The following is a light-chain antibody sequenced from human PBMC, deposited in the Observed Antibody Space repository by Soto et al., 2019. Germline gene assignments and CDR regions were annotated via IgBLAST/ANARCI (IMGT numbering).Light chain of an antibody. CDR2: DAS. Sequence: EIVLTQSPATLSLSPGERATLSCRASQSIGGNLAWYQQKPGQAPRLLIYDASNRATGIPARFSGKGSGTDFTLTISSLEPEDFAVYYCQQRSNGPLFTVGPGTKVDIK. V-gene: IGKV3-11*01. CDR1: QSIGGN. CDR3: QQRSNGPLFT. J-gene: IGKJ3*01.